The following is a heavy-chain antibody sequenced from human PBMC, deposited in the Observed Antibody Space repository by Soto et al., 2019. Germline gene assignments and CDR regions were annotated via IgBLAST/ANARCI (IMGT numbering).Heavy chain of an antibody. Sequence: GGSLKLSCGASGFSVKRYWMHWVRQAPGKGLVWLSRFGGDENYTDYADSVRGRFTISRDIAKNTIYLQMNSLRAEDTAVYYCGKGKELGVVRYGLDAWGQGTTVTVSS. J-gene: IGHJ6*02. D-gene: IGHD3-3*01. CDR1: GFSVKRYW. CDR3: GKGKELGVVRYGLDA. V-gene: IGHV3-74*01. CDR2: FGGDENYT.